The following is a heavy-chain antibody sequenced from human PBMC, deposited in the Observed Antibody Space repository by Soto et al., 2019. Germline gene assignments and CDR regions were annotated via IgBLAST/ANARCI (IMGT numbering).Heavy chain of an antibody. Sequence: PGESLKISCKGSGYSFTSNWIGWVRQMPGKGLEWMGIIYLGDSDTRYSPSFQGQVTISADKSISTAYLQWSSLKASDTAMYYCARQYCSGDCYSDYYYGMDVWGQGTTVTVSS. CDR1: GYSFTSNW. D-gene: IGHD2-21*02. J-gene: IGHJ6*02. CDR3: ARQYCSGDCYSDYYYGMDV. V-gene: IGHV5-51*01. CDR2: IYLGDSDT.